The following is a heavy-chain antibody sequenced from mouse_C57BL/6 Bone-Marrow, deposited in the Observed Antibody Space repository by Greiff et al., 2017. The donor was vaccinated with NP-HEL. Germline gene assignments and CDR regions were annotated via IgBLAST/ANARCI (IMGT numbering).Heavy chain of an antibody. V-gene: IGHV1-85*01. D-gene: IGHD3-2*02. CDR2: IYPRDGST. CDR3: AAQATYYAMDY. CDR1: GYTFTSYD. Sequence: VKLVESGPELVKPGASVKLSCKASGYTFTSYDINWVKQRPGQGLEWIGWIYPRDGSTKYNEKFKGKATLTVDTSSSTAYMELHSLTSEDSAVYFCAAQATYYAMDYWGQGTSVTVSS. J-gene: IGHJ4*01.